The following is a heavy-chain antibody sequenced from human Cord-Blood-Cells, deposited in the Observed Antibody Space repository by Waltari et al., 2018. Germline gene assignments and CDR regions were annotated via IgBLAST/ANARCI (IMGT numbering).Heavy chain of an antibody. D-gene: IGHD6-13*01. CDR3: ARGNRYSSSWFDY. J-gene: IGHJ4*02. V-gene: IGHV4-30-4*08. CDR2: IYYSGST. CDR1: GGSIRSGDYY. Sequence: QVQLQESGPGLVKPSQTLSLTCTVSGGSIRSGDYYWRWIRQPPGKGLEWIGYIYYSGSTYYNPSLKSRVTISVDTSKNQFSLKLSSVTAADTAVYYCARGNRYSSSWFDYWGQGTLVTVSS.